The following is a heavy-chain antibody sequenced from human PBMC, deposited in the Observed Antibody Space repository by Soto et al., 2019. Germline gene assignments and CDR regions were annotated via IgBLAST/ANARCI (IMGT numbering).Heavy chain of an antibody. Sequence: SETLSLTCTVSGGSISSGGYYWSWIRQHPGKGLEWIGYIYYSGSTYYNPSLKSRVTISVDTSKNQFSLKLSSVTAADTAVYYCARDHYVYDILTGYGYYYGMDVWAKGPRSPSP. D-gene: IGHD3-9*01. CDR3: ARDHYVYDILTGYGYYYGMDV. CDR1: GGSISSGGYY. J-gene: IGHJ6*02. CDR2: IYYSGST. V-gene: IGHV4-30-4*08.